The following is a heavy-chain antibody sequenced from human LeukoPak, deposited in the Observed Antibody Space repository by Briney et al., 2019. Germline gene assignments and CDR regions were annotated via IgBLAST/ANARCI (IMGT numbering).Heavy chain of an antibody. CDR3: VKDLFIATTGRTNLDF. J-gene: IGHJ4*02. V-gene: IGHV3-64D*09. CDR2: ISSNGDST. CDR1: GFTFSSSG. Sequence: GGSLRLSCAASGFTFSSSGMHWVRQAPGKGLEYVSAISSNGDSTYYADLVKGRFTISRDNSKNTPYLQMSSLRVEDTAVYYCVKDLFIATTGRTNLDFWGQGNLVTVSS. D-gene: IGHD6-13*01.